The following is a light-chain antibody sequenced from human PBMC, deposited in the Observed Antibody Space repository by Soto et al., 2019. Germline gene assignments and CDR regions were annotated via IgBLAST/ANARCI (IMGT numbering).Light chain of an antibody. Sequence: QSALTQPASVSGSPGQSITISCTGTSSDVGGYNYVSWYQQHPGKAPKLMIYDVSNRPSGVSNRFSGSKSGNTASLTISGVQAAEEDAYYCSSYTSSSTYVVFGGGTKLTVL. CDR1: SSDVGGYNY. V-gene: IGLV2-14*03. J-gene: IGLJ2*01. CDR3: SSYTSSSTYVV. CDR2: DVS.